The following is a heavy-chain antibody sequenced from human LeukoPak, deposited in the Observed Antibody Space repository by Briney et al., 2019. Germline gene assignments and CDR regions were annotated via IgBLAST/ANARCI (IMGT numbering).Heavy chain of an antibody. CDR2: MNPNSGNT. CDR1: GYTFTSYD. D-gene: IGHD6-6*01. V-gene: IGHV1-8*01. Sequence: ASVKVSCKASGYTFTSYDINWVRQATGQGLEWMGWMNPNSGNTGYAQKFQGRVTMTRNTSISTAYMELSSLRSEDTAVYYCARGMYSSSSIYYYHYMDVWGKGTTVTVSS. CDR3: ARGMYSSSSIYYYHYMDV. J-gene: IGHJ6*03.